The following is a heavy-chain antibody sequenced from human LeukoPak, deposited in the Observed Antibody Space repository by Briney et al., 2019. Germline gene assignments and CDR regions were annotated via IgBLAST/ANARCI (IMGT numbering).Heavy chain of an antibody. J-gene: IGHJ4*02. D-gene: IGHD3-22*01. Sequence: PSETLSLTCAVSGGRISNSDYYWDWIRQPPGEGLEWNGSINCRGSTYYNPSLESRVSISVGTSKNQFSLRMSSVTAAGTAVYYCAKTRGRGQVDRGTSGYIYYWGQGTLVSVSS. V-gene: IGHV4-39*01. CDR1: GGRISNSDYY. CDR2: INCRGST. CDR3: AKTRGRGQVDRGTSGYIYY.